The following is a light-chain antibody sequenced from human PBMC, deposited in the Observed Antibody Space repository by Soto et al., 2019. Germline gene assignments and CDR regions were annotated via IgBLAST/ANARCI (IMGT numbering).Light chain of an antibody. Sequence: QSVLTLPASVSGSPGQSITISCTGTSSDVGGYNYVSWYQQHPGKAPKLMIYEVTNRPSGVSNRFSGSKSGNTASLTISGLQAEDEADYYCSSYTTSSTPYVFGTGNKVTVL. CDR2: EVT. CDR1: SSDVGGYNY. CDR3: SSYTTSSTPYV. V-gene: IGLV2-14*01. J-gene: IGLJ1*01.